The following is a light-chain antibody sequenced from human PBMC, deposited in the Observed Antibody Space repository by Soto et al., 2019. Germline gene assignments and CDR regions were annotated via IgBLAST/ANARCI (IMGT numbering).Light chain of an antibody. J-gene: IGKJ1*01. V-gene: IGKV1-5*02. CDR2: DAS. CDR1: QSISSW. CDR3: QQYNSYS. Sequence: DIKMTQAPSTLYASVGDRVTTICRASQSISSWLAWYQQKPGKAPKLLIYDASSLESGVPSRFSGSGSGTEFTLTISSLQPDDFATYYCQQYNSYSFGQGTKVDIK.